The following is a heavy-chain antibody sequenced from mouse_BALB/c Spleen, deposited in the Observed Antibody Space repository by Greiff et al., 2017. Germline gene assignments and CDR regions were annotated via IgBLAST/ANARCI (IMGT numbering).Heavy chain of an antibody. D-gene: IGHD1-1*01. J-gene: IGHJ2*01. CDR3: ARRDYGSSYDYFDY. Sequence: QVQLKQSGAELVRPGSSVKISCKASGYAFSSYWMNWVKQRPGQGLEWIGQIYPGDGDTNYNGKFKGKATLTADKSSSTAYMQLSSLTSEDSAVYFCARRDYGSSYDYFDYWGQGTTLTVSS. V-gene: IGHV1-80*01. CDR2: IYPGDGDT. CDR1: GYAFSSYW.